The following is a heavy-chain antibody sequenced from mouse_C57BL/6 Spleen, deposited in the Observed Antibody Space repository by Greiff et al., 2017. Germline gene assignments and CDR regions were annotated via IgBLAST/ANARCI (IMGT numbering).Heavy chain of an antibody. CDR2: IDPNSGGT. D-gene: IGHD2-4*01. Sequence: QVQLQQPGAELVKPGASVKLSCKASGYTFTSYWMHWVKQRPGRGLEWIGRIDPNSGGTKYNEKFKSKATLTVDKPSSTAYMQLSSLTSEDSAVYYCARNYDYGRGPSYYAMDYWGQGTSVTVSS. V-gene: IGHV1-72*01. J-gene: IGHJ4*01. CDR3: ARNYDYGRGPSYYAMDY. CDR1: GYTFTSYW.